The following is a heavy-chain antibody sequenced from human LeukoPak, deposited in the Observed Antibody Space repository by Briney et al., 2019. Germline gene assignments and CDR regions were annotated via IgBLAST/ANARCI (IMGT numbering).Heavy chain of an antibody. CDR1: GYTFTNYY. D-gene: IGHD6-19*01. Sequence: ASVKVSRKASGYTFTNYYIHWVRQAPGQGLEWMGIINPSGGSTMYAQTFQGRVTMNSDTSTSTVYMEMSSLRAADTDVFYCARDRSSGWYPFDYWGQGTLVTVSS. CDR3: ARDRSSGWYPFDY. V-gene: IGHV1-46*01. J-gene: IGHJ4*02. CDR2: INPSGGST.